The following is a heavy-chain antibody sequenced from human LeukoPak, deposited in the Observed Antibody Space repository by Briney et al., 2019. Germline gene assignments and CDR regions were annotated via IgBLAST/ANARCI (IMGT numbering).Heavy chain of an antibody. Sequence: RSSETLPLTCAVYGGSFSGYYWSWIRQPPGKGLEWIGEINHSGSTNYNPSLKSRVTISVDTSKNQFSLKLSSVTAADTAVYYCAREFDGDTTDYWGQGTLVTVSS. CDR1: GGSFSGYY. CDR2: INHSGST. CDR3: AREFDGDTTDY. J-gene: IGHJ4*02. D-gene: IGHD4-17*01. V-gene: IGHV4-34*01.